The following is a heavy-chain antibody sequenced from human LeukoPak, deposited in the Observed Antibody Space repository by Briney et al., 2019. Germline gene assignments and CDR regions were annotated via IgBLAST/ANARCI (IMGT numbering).Heavy chain of an antibody. CDR2: INPSGGTT. Sequence: ASVKVSCKASGYTFTSYHMHWVRQAPGQGLEWMGIINPSGGTTNYAQKFRGRVTMTRNTSISTAYMELSSLRSEDTAVYYCARRYSSSWYYFDYWGQGTLVTVSS. V-gene: IGHV1-46*01. J-gene: IGHJ4*02. CDR3: ARRYSSSWYYFDY. D-gene: IGHD6-13*01. CDR1: GYTFTSYH.